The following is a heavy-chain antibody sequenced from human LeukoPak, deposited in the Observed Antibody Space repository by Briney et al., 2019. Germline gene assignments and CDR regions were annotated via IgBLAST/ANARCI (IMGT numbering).Heavy chain of an antibody. CDR1: GYTFTSYG. V-gene: IGHV1-18*01. CDR2: ISAYNGNT. D-gene: IGHD2-2*01. Sequence: ASVKVSCKASGYTFTSYGISWVRQAPGRGLEWMGWISAYNGNTNYAQKLQGRVTMTTDTSTSTAYMELRSLRSDDTAVYYCAREKIIVPAASAFDIWGQGTMVTVSS. J-gene: IGHJ3*02. CDR3: AREKIIVPAASAFDI.